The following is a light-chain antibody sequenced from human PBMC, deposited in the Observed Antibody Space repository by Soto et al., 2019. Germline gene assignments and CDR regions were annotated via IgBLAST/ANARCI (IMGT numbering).Light chain of an antibody. V-gene: IGKV1-5*03. CDR2: KAS. CDR1: QSISYW. J-gene: IGKJ2*01. CDR3: RHYNTYSPPYT. Sequence: DIRMTQSPSTLSASVGDRVTITCRASQSISYWLAWYQQNPGKAPNLLIYKASSLESGVPSRFSGSGSGTEFALTTTSLQPDDFATYYCRHYNTYSPPYTFGQGTKLEIK.